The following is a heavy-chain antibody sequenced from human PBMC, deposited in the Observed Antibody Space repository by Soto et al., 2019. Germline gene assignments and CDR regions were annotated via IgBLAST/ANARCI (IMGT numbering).Heavy chain of an antibody. D-gene: IGHD5-12*01. J-gene: IGHJ4*02. V-gene: IGHV3-11*01. CDR2: ITSSGSDT. CDR3: AKEIAVVATTTDFDY. Sequence: GGSLRLSCAASGFTFSGYNMSWIRQAPGKGLEWVSYITSSGSDTFDAESVKGRFTISRDNTMNILYLQMNSLRAEDTAVYYCAKEIAVVATTTDFDYWGQGTLVTVSS. CDR1: GFTFSGYN.